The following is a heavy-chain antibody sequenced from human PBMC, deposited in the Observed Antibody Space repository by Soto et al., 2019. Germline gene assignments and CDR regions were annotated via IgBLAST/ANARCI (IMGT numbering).Heavy chain of an antibody. CDR3: ARGAVAGYYYYYGMDV. CDR1: GFTFSSYD. V-gene: IGHV3-13*01. CDR2: IGTAGDT. Sequence: RRLSCAASGFTFSSYDMHWVRQATGKGLEWVSAIGTAGDTYYPGSVKGRFTISRENAKNSLYLQMNSLRAGDTAVYYCARGAVAGYYYYYGMDVWGQGTTVTVSS. J-gene: IGHJ6*02. D-gene: IGHD6-19*01.